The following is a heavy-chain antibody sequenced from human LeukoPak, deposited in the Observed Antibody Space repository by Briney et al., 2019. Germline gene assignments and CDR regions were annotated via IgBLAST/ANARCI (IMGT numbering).Heavy chain of an antibody. CDR3: ARESGAPY. Sequence: GASVKVSCKASGYTFTSYGISWVRQAPGQGLEWMGWISAYNGNTNYAQKLQGRVTITADKSTSTAYMELSSLRSEDTAVYYCARESGAPYWGQGTLVTVSS. CDR1: GYTFTSYG. D-gene: IGHD2-15*01. J-gene: IGHJ4*02. CDR2: ISAYNGNT. V-gene: IGHV1-18*01.